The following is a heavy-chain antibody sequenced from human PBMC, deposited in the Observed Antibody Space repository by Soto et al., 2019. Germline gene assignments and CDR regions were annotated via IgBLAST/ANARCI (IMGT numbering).Heavy chain of an antibody. Sequence: SETLSLTCTVSGGSISSYYWSWIRQPPGKGLEWIGYIYDSGSTNYNPSLKSRVTISVDTSKNQFSLKLTSVTAADTAVYNCARHRWDGYSSSSGYYYYMDLWGKGTTVTVSS. CDR2: IYDSGST. V-gene: IGHV4-59*08. CDR1: GGSISSYY. J-gene: IGHJ6*03. D-gene: IGHD6-6*01. CDR3: ARHRWDGYSSSSGYYYYMDL.